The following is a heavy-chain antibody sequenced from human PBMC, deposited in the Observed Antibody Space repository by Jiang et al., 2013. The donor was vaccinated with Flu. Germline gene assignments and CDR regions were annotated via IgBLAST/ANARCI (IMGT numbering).Heavy chain of an antibody. CDR1: RDSFGTYI. V-gene: IGHV1-69*01. Sequence: SGAEVKKPGSSVRVSCKVSRDSFGTYIFSWVRQAPGQGLEWMGGLDPTFGTPKYAQKFQGRVTITADARTTTVYMDLSSLTTDDTAVYYCARDYFDGSDYSPGGRVYGVDVVGPRATVTVS. CDR2: LDPTFGTP. D-gene: IGHD3-22*01. CDR3: ARDYFDGSDYSPGGRVYGVDV. J-gene: IGHJ6*02.